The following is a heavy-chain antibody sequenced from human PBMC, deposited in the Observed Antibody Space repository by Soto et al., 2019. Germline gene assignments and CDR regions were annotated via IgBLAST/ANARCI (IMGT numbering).Heavy chain of an antibody. V-gene: IGHV3-30*18. CDR2: ISYDGRHT. J-gene: IGHJ4*02. CDR3: AKGGRIFGVIVH. Sequence: PGGSLRLSCSASGFKLSDSGIHWVRQAPGKGLEWVTVISYDGRHTYYADSVKGRFTVSRDNSKNTLYLQMNSLTSEDTAVYFCAKGGRIFGVIVHWGQGALVTVS. CDR1: GFKLSDSG. D-gene: IGHD3-3*01.